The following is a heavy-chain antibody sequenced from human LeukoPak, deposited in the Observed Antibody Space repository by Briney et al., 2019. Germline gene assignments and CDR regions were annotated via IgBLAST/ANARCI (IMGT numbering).Heavy chain of an antibody. Sequence: ASVKVSFTSSVYTFTGYYMHWVRQAPGQGLEWMGWINTDSGGTNYAQKFQGRVTLTRDTSITTAYMELSRLRSDDTAVYYCARGTSIVRGIIDYWGQGTLVTVSS. V-gene: IGHV1-2*02. J-gene: IGHJ4*02. CDR2: INTDSGGT. CDR3: ARGTSIVRGIIDY. D-gene: IGHD3-10*01. CDR1: VYTFTGYY.